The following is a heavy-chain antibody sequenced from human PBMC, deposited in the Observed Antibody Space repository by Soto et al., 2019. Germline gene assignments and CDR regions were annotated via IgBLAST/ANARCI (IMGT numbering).Heavy chain of an antibody. CDR2: ISYDGSNK. Sequence: PGGSLRLSCAASGFTFSNYGMRWVRQAPGKGLEWVAVISYDGSNKYYADSVKGRFTISRDNSKNTLYLQMNSLRAEDTAVYYCAKSYSSWDAFDIWGQGTMVTVSS. J-gene: IGHJ3*02. D-gene: IGHD6-19*01. CDR1: GFTFSNYG. V-gene: IGHV3-30*18. CDR3: AKSYSSWDAFDI.